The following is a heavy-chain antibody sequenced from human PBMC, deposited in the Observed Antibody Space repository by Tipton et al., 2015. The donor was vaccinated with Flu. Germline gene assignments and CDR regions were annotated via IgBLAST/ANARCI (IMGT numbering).Heavy chain of an antibody. CDR1: GDSMTSSRYY. V-gene: IGHV4-39*07. CDR3: ARVSPGVESWFDP. D-gene: IGHD3-3*01. CDR2: IFHSGST. Sequence: LRLSCSVSGDSMTSSRYYWGWIRQPPGKGLEWIGSIFHSGSTYYNPSLKSQVTISVDTSKNQFSLKLISVTAADTAVYYCARVSPGVESWFDPWGQGTLVTVSS. J-gene: IGHJ5*02.